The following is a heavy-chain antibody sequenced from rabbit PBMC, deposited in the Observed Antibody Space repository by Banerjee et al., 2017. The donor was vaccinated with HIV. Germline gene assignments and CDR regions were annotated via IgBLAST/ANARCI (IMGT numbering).Heavy chain of an antibody. V-gene: IGHV1S45*01. CDR2: IYAGSSGST. CDR3: ARDFNL. Sequence: QEQLVESGGGLVQPEGSLTLTCTASGFSFSSSYYMCWVRQAPGKGLEWIACIYAGSSGSTYYASWVNGRFTISSHNAQNTLYLQLNSLTAADTATYFCARDFNLWGQGTLVTVS. J-gene: IGHJ4*01. CDR1: GFSFSSSYY.